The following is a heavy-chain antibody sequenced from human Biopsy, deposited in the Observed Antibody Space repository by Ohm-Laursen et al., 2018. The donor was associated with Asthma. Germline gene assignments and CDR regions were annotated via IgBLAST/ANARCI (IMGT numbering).Heavy chain of an antibody. CDR3: TRWSLRVRDTPNDY. CDR2: MIPNSGNT. CDR1: GYTFTSYD. D-gene: IGHD3-16*01. J-gene: IGHJ4*02. V-gene: IGHV1-8*01. Sequence: SSVKVSCNASGYTFTSYDINWVRQATGQGLEWMGWMIPNSGNTGYPQNFQGRVTMTRDTSISTAYMELSSLRSEDTAVYYCTRWSLRVRDTPNDYWGQGTLATVSS.